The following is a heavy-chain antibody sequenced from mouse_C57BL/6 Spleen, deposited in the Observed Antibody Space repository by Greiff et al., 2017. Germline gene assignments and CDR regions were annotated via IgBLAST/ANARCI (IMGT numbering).Heavy chain of an antibody. J-gene: IGHJ4*01. D-gene: IGHD1-1*01. V-gene: IGHV1-76*01. CDR3: ARSADYYGSYYAMDY. CDR2: IYPGSGNT. CDR1: GYTFTDYY. Sequence: LVESGAELVRPGASVKLSCKASGYTFTDYYINWVKQRPGQGLEWIARIYPGSGNTYYNEKFKGKATLTAEKSSSTAYMQLSSLTSEDSAVYFCARSADYYGSYYAMDYWGQGTSVTVSS.